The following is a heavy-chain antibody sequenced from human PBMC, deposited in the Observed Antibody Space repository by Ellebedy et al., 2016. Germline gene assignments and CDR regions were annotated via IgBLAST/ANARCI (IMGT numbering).Heavy chain of an antibody. V-gene: IGHV1-69*04. Sequence: ASVKVSCKASGGTFSSYGFSWVRQAPGQGLEWMGRIIPILGIINYAQKFQGGVTITADKSTTTLYMELNSLRSEDTAVYFCARGRSGTSFPNIFDIWGQGTMVTVSS. D-gene: IGHD1-26*01. CDR2: IIPILGII. CDR3: ARGRSGTSFPNIFDI. CDR1: GGTFSSYG. J-gene: IGHJ3*02.